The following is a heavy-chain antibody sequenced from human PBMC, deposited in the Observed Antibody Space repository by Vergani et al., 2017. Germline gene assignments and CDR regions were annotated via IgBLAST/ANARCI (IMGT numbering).Heavy chain of an antibody. Sequence: QVQLVESGGGVVQPGRSLRLSCAASGFTFSSYTMHWVRQAPGKGLEWVAVISYDGSNKYYADSVKGRFTISRDNSKNTLYLQMNSLRAEDTAVYYCARELGSGSSWFDPWGQGTLVTVSS. CDR2: ISYDGSNK. CDR1: GFTFSSYT. D-gene: IGHD1-26*01. V-gene: IGHV3-30-3*01. CDR3: ARELGSGSSWFDP. J-gene: IGHJ5*02.